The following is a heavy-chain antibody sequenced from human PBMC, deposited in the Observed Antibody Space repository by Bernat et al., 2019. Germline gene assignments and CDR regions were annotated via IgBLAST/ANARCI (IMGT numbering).Heavy chain of an antibody. J-gene: IGHJ4*03. V-gene: IGHV3-7*03. Sequence: EVQLVESGGGVVQPGGSLRLSCAASGFTLSSFWISWVRQAPGKGLEWVANIKHDGSEKYYVDSVKGRFTISRDNAKNSLYLQMNSLRAEDTAVYYCASGQAFDFWGQGTLVTVSS. CDR3: ASGQAFDF. CDR2: IKHDGSEK. CDR1: GFTLSSFW.